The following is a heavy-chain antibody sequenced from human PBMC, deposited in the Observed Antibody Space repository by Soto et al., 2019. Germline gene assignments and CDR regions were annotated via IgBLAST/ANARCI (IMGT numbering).Heavy chain of an antibody. V-gene: IGHV5-10-1*01. CDR1: GYSFTSYW. CDR2: IDPSDSYT. J-gene: IGHJ6*02. CDR3: ARITMVRGVINYYYGMDV. D-gene: IGHD3-10*01. Sequence: PGESLKLSCKGSGYSFTSYWISWVRQMPGKGLEWMGRIDPSDSYTNYSPSFQGHVTISADKSISTAYLQWSSLKASDTAMYYCARITMVRGVINYYYGMDVWGQGTTVTVSS.